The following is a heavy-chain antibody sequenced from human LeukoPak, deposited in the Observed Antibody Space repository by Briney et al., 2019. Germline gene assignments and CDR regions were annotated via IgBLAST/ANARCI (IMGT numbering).Heavy chain of an antibody. CDR2: IYGSGGT. V-gene: IGHV4-4*07. J-gene: IGHJ5*02. CDR1: SGSISSYY. Sequence: SETLSLTCSVSSGSISSYYWSCVRQPAGKGLEWIGHIYGSGGTNYNPSLKSRVTMSVDTSKNQFSLYLTSVTAADTAVYYCARSGRIPWFDPWGQGTLVTVSS. CDR3: ARSGRIPWFDP. D-gene: IGHD1-14*01.